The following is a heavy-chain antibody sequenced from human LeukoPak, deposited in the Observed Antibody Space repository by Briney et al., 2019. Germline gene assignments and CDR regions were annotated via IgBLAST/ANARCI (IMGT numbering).Heavy chain of an antibody. CDR1: GLTFSSYT. J-gene: IGHJ6*03. V-gene: IGHV3-21*01. CDR2: ITSSSSYI. D-gene: IGHD4-23*01. CDR3: ARDGDTVLTRGYYYYMDV. Sequence: GGSLRLSCAASGLTFSSYTMNWVRQARGKGPEWVSSITSSSSYIYYADSVKGRFTISRDNARNSLYLQMNSLRAEDTALYYCARDGDTVLTRGYYYYMDVWGKGTTVTVSS.